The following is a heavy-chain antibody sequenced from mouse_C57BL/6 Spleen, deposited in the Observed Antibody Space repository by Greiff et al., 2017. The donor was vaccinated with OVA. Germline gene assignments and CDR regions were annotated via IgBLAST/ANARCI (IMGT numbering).Heavy chain of an antibody. V-gene: IGHV5-9-1*02. D-gene: IGHD1-1*01. Sequence: EVQGVESGEGLVKPGGSLKLSCAASGFTFSSYAMSWVRQTPEKRLEWVAYISSGGDYIYYADTVKGRFTISRDNARNTLYLQMSSLKSEDTAMYYCTREYYYGSRDAMDYWGQGTSVTVSS. CDR1: GFTFSSYA. CDR2: ISSGGDYI. CDR3: TREYYYGSRDAMDY. J-gene: IGHJ4*01.